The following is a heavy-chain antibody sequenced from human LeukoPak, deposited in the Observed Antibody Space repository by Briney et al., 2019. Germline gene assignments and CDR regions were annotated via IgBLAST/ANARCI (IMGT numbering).Heavy chain of an antibody. Sequence: GASVKVSCKASGYTFTGYYIHWVRQAPGQGLEWMGWINPNSGDTSYAQRFQGSVTMTGDTSITTAFMELSRLTSDDTAMYYCARAPPLDVWGQGTTVTVSS. V-gene: IGHV1-2*02. J-gene: IGHJ6*02. CDR3: ARAPPLDV. CDR2: INPNSGDT. CDR1: GYTFTGYY.